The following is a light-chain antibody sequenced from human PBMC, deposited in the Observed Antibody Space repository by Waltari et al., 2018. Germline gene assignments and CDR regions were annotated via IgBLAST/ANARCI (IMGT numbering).Light chain of an antibody. CDR1: SSDVGGYNY. J-gene: IGLJ2*01. V-gene: IGLV2-14*03. CDR2: DVT. Sequence: QSALTQPASVSGSPGQSITISCTGTSSDVGGYNYVSWYQQYPGKAPKLMIYDVTYRPSGVSTRFSDSKSGNTASLTISGLQAEDEADYYCSSYTTTGTVIFGGGTKLTVL. CDR3: SSYTTTGTVI.